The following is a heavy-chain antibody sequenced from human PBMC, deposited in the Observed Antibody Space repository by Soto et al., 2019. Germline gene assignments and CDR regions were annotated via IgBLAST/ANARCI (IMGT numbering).Heavy chain of an antibody. Sequence: PGGSLRLSCAASGFTFSSYAMSWVRQAPGKGLEWVSAISGSGGSTYYADSVKGRFTISRDNSKNTLYLQMNSLRAEDTAVYYCAKDLSNDEANDAFYIWSQGTMVTVSS. CDR1: GFTFSSYA. CDR2: ISGSGGST. V-gene: IGHV3-23*01. CDR3: AKDLSNDEANDAFYI. D-gene: IGHD1-1*01. J-gene: IGHJ3*02.